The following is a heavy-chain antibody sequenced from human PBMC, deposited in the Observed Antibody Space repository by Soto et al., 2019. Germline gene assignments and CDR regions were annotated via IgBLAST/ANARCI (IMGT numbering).Heavy chain of an antibody. CDR2: IYYSGST. Sequence: QLQLQESGPGLVKPSETLSLTCTVSGGSISSSSYYWGWIRQPPGKGLEWIGSIYYSGSTYYNPYLNSRVTISVDTSKNRFSLKLSSVTAADTAVYYCARHWEYYDILTGYHTPNWFDPWGQGTLVTVSS. D-gene: IGHD3-9*01. V-gene: IGHV4-39*01. J-gene: IGHJ5*02. CDR1: GGSISSSSYY. CDR3: ARHWEYYDILTGYHTPNWFDP.